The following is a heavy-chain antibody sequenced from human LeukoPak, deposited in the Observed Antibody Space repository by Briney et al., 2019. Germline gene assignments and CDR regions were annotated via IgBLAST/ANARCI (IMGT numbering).Heavy chain of an antibody. CDR2: INHSGST. Sequence: SETLSLTCAVYGGSFSGYYWSWIRQPPGKGLEWIGEINHSGSTNYNPSLKSRVTISVDTSKNQFSLKLGSVTAADTAVYYCARGPFAPAAKGPFRHWGQGTLVTVSS. V-gene: IGHV4-34*01. D-gene: IGHD2-2*01. CDR1: GGSFSGYY. CDR3: ARGPFAPAAKGPFRH. J-gene: IGHJ1*01.